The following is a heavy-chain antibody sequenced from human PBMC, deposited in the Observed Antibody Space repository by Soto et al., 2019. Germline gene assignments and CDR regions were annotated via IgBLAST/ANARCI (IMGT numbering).Heavy chain of an antibody. CDR1: GFTFDDYA. CDR3: AKDVFSEWLLFNWFDP. Sequence: EVQLVESGGGLVQPGRSLRLSCAASGFTFDDYAMHWVRQAPGKGLEWVSGISWNSGSIGYGDSVKGRFTISRDNAKTSLYLQMNSLRAEGKALYYCAKDVFSEWLLFNWFDPWGQGTLVTVSS. D-gene: IGHD3-3*01. J-gene: IGHJ5*02. CDR2: ISWNSGSI. V-gene: IGHV3-9*01.